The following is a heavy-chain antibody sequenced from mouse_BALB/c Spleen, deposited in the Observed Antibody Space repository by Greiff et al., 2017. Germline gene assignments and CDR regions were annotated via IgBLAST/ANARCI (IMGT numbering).Heavy chain of an antibody. CDR3: TRSDGKGAWFAY. J-gene: IGHJ3*01. CDR2: IYPGSGST. V-gene: IGHV1S22*01. CDR1: GYTFTSSW. Sequence: LLQPGSELVRPGASVKLSCKASGYTFTSSWMHWVKQRPGQGLEWIGNIYPGSGSTNYDEKFKSKATLTVDTSSSTAYMQLSSLTSEDSAVYYCTRSDGKGAWFAYGGQGTLVTVSA. D-gene: IGHD2-1*01.